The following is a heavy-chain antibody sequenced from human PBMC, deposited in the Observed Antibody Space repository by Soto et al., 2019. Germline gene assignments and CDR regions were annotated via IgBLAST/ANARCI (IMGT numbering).Heavy chain of an antibody. CDR3: AKISGVYGDYFDY. D-gene: IGHD4-17*01. CDR2: ISGSGGST. J-gene: IGHJ4*02. CDR1: GFTFSSYA. V-gene: IGHV3-23*01. Sequence: LRLSCAASGFTFSSYAMSWVRQAPGKGLEWVSAISGSGGSTYYADSVKGRFTISRDNSKNTLYLQMNSLRAEDTAVYYCAKISGVYGDYFDYWGQGTLVTVSS.